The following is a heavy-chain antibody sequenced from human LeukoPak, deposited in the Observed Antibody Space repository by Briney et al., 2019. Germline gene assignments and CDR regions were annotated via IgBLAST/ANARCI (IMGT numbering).Heavy chain of an antibody. J-gene: IGHJ4*02. CDR3: ARHQLYYDYVWGSFFDY. Sequence: SETLSLTCTVSGGSISSSSYYWSWIRQPPGKGLEWIGYIYHSGSTYYNPSLKSRVTISVDTSKNQFSLKLSSVTAADTAVYYCARHQLYYDYVWGSFFDYWGQGTLVTVSS. D-gene: IGHD3-16*01. CDR1: GGSISSSSYY. V-gene: IGHV4-39*01. CDR2: IYHSGST.